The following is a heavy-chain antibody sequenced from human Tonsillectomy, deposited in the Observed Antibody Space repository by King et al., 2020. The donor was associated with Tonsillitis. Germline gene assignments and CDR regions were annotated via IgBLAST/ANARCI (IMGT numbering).Heavy chain of an antibody. V-gene: IGHV3-20*04. D-gene: IGHD2-2*01. CDR3: ARDGGPYCRSTSCWGGYFDY. CDR1: GFTFGDYG. J-gene: IGHJ4*02. Sequence: DVQLVESGGGVVRPGGSLRLSCAASGFTFGDYGMSWVRQAPGKGLEWVSGINWNGGSTGYADSVKGRFTISGDNAKNSLYLQMNSLRAEDTALYYCARDGGPYCRSTSCWGGYFDYWGQGTLVTVSS. CDR2: INWNGGST.